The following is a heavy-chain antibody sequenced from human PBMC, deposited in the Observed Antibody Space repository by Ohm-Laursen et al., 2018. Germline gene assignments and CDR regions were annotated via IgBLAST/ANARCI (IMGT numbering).Heavy chain of an antibody. J-gene: IGHJ4*02. CDR3: ARTSLGIADY. V-gene: IGHV4-38-2*01. Sequence: GTLSLTCAVSGYSISSGYYWGWIRQPPGKGLEWIGSIYHSGSTYYNPSLKSRVTISVDTSKNQFSLKLSSVTAADTAVYYCARTSLGIADYWGQGTLVTVSS. CDR1: GYSISSGYY. CDR2: IYHSGST. D-gene: IGHD7-27*01.